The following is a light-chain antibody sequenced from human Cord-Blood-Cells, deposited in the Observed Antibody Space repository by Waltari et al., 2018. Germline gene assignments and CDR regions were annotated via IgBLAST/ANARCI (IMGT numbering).Light chain of an antibody. CDR3: QQYNSYSLT. CDR1: QSFSSW. CDR2: KAS. J-gene: IGKJ4*01. Sequence: DIQMTQSPSTLSASVGDRVTITCRASQSFSSWLAWYQQKPGKAPKLLIYKASSLESGVPSRFSGSGSGTEFILTISSLQPDDFATYYCQQYNSYSLTFGGGTKVEIK. V-gene: IGKV1-5*03.